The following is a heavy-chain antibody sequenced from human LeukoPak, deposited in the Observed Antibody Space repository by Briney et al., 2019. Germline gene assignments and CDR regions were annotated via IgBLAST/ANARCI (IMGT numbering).Heavy chain of an antibody. CDR2: IYPGDSDT. CDR1: GYSFTSYW. CDR3: ARGTFSYDSSGYYFYYFDY. Sequence: GESLKISCKGSGYSFTSYWIGWVRQMPGKGLEWMGIIYPGDSDTRYSPSFQGQVTISADKSISTAYLQWSSLKASDTAMYYCARGTFSYDSSGYYFYYFDYWGQGTLVTVSS. D-gene: IGHD3-22*01. V-gene: IGHV5-51*01. J-gene: IGHJ4*02.